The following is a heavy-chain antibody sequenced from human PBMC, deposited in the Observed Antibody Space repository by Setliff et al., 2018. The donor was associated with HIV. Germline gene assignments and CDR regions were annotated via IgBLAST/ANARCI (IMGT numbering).Heavy chain of an antibody. D-gene: IGHD1-26*01. CDR2: IRYDGSNK. J-gene: IGHJ4*02. V-gene: IGHV3-30*02. Sequence: PGGSLRLSCATSGFTFRSYGMHWVRQAPGKGLEWVAFIRYDGSNKYYADSVKGRFTISRDNSKNTLYLQMNSLRAEDTAVYYCAREVVGATERYYFDYWGQGTLVTVSS. CDR3: AREVVGATERYYFDY. CDR1: GFTFRSYG.